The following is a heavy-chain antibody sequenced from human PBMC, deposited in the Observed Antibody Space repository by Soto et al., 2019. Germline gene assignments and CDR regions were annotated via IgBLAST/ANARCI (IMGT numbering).Heavy chain of an antibody. CDR2: ISGSGGST. J-gene: IGHJ4*02. V-gene: IGHV3-23*01. CDR1: GFTFSSYA. D-gene: IGHD5-12*01. Sequence: LRLSCAASGFTFSSYAMSWVRQAPGKGLEWVSAISGSGGSTYYADSVKGRFTISRDNSKNTLYLQMNSLRAEDTAVYYCAKNKRRPLVATIFPAFDYWGQGTLVTVSS. CDR3: AKNKRRPLVATIFPAFDY.